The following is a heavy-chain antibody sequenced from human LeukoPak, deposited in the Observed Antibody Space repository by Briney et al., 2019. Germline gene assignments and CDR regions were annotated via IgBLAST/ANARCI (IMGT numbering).Heavy chain of an antibody. CDR2: IYTSGST. D-gene: IGHD6-19*01. CDR3: ARVGVSSGWSFDY. J-gene: IGHJ4*02. V-gene: IGHV4-61*05. CDR1: GGSLTSSSYY. Sequence: SETLSLTCTVSGGSLTSSSYYWGWIRQPPGKGLEWIGRIYTSGSTNYNPSLKSRVTMSVDTSKNQFSLKLSSVTAADTAVYYCARVGVSSGWSFDYWGQGTLVTVSS.